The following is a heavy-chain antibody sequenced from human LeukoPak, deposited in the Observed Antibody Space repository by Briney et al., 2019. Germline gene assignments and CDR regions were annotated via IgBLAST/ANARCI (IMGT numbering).Heavy chain of an antibody. V-gene: IGHV3-7*01. D-gene: IGHD4/OR15-4a*01. CDR2: IKQDGSEE. CDR3: ARDFGSNSIDY. CDR1: GFTFSSYW. J-gene: IGHJ4*02. Sequence: GGSQRLSCAASGFTFSSYWMTWVRQAPGKGLEWLANIKQDGSEEYYVDSVQGRFTISRDNAKNSLYLQMNILRAEDTAVYYCARDFGSNSIDYWGQGTLVTVSS.